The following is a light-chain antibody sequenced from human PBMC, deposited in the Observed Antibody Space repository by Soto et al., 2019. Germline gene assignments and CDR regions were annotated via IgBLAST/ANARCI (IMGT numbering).Light chain of an antibody. V-gene: IGKV3-20*01. CDR1: QSVSSN. CDR2: GAS. J-gene: IGKJ1*01. CDR3: QQYGSSRT. Sequence: EIVMTQSPPILSVSPGETATLSCRASQSVSSNLAWYQQKPGQAPRLLIYGASSRATGIPDRFSGSGSGTDFTLTISRLEPEDFAVYYCQQYGSSRTFGQGPKVDIK.